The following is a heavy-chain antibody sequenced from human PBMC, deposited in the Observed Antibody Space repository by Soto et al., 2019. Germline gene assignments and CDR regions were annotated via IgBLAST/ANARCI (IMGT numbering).Heavy chain of an antibody. CDR1: GGSISSGGYY. CDR3: ARDRVTMVRGVITHCFDY. Sequence: SETLSLTCTVSGGSISSGGYYWSWIRQHPGKGLEWIGYIYYSGSTYYNPSLKSRVTISVDTSKNQFSLKLSSVTAADTAVYYCARDRVTMVRGVITHCFDYWGQGTLVTVSS. V-gene: IGHV4-31*03. J-gene: IGHJ4*02. CDR2: IYYSGST. D-gene: IGHD3-10*01.